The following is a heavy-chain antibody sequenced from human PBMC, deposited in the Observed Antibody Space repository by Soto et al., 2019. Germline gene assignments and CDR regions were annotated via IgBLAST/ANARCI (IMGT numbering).Heavy chain of an antibody. CDR1: GGSISSSSYY. Sequence: SETLSLTCTVSGGSISSSSYYWGWIRQPPGKGLEWIGSIYYSGSTYYNPSLKSRVTISVDTSKNQFSLKLSSVTAADTAVYYCASLNDYKYYFDYWGQGTLVTVSS. D-gene: IGHD3-10*01. CDR3: ASLNDYKYYFDY. CDR2: IYYSGST. J-gene: IGHJ4*02. V-gene: IGHV4-39*01.